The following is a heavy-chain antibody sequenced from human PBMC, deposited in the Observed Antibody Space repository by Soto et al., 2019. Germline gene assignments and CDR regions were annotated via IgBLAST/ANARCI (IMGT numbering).Heavy chain of an antibody. Sequence: PSETLSLTCAVSGGSISSGSYSWSWIRQPPGKGLERIGYIYHSGSTYYNPSLKSRVTISVYRSKNQFSLKLSSVTAADTAVYYCARDRHSSGTYLDYRGQGNLVTVPS. V-gene: IGHV4-30-2*01. D-gene: IGHD6-19*01. CDR3: ARDRHSSGTYLDY. CDR2: IYHSGST. J-gene: IGHJ4*02. CDR1: GGSISSGSYS.